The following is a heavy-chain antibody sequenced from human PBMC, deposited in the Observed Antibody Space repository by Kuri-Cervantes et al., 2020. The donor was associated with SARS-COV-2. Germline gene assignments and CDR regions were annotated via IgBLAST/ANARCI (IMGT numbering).Heavy chain of an antibody. V-gene: IGHV3-30*04. CDR1: GFTFNNHA. Sequence: GESLKISCAVSGFTFNNHAMYWVRQAPGKGLEWVAVISDDGRKKYYRDSVKGRFTISRDTSKNTVYLQMNSLRPDDTGVYYCARAGGGSYYGWFDPWGQGTLVTVSS. D-gene: IGHD1-26*01. CDR3: ARAGGGSYYGWFDP. J-gene: IGHJ5*02. CDR2: ISDDGRKK.